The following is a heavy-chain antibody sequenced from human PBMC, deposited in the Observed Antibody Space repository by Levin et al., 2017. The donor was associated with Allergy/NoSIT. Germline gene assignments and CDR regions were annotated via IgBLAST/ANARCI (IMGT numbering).Heavy chain of an antibody. CDR1: GGSVSSGSYY. Sequence: SETLSLTCTVSGGSVSSGSYYWSWIRQPPGKGLEWIGYIYYSGSTNYNPSLKSRVTISVDTSKNQFSLKLSSVTAADTAVYYCARDQGPYYYMNWFDPWGQGTLVTVSS. D-gene: IGHD3-10*01. CDR2: IYYSGST. V-gene: IGHV4-61*01. J-gene: IGHJ5*02. CDR3: ARDQGPYYYMNWFDP.